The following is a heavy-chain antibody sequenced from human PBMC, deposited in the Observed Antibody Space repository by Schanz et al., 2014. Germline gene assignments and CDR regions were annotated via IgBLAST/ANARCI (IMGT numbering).Heavy chain of an antibody. Sequence: QVQLVQSGAEVKKPGASVGVSCKASGYTFTNYGVTWVRQAPGQGLEWMGRIIPILGIANYAQKFQGRVTITADKSTFTAYMDVSSLRSEDTAVYYCARDFSAYVGNYFDYWGQGTLVTVSS. CDR2: IIPILGIA. CDR1: GYTFTNYG. D-gene: IGHD5-12*01. CDR3: ARDFSAYVGNYFDY. V-gene: IGHV1-69*04. J-gene: IGHJ4*02.